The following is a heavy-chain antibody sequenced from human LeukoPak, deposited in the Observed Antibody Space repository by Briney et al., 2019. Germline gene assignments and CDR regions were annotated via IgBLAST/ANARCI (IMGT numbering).Heavy chain of an antibody. D-gene: IGHD1-26*01. CDR1: GFTFSDYY. CDR3: ARLKYGSPQY. V-gene: IGHV3-11*06. J-gene: IGHJ1*01. CDR2: IGNSGSYT. Sequence: GGSLRLSCAASGFTFSDYYMSWIRQAPGKGLEWVSYIGNSGSYTIYADSVKGRFTISRDNAKNSLNLQMNSLRAEDTAVYYCARLKYGSPQYWGQGTLVTVSS.